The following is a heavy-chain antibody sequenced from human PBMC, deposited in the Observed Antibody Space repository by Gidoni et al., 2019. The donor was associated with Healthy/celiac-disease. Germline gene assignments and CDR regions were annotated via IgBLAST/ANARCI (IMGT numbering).Heavy chain of an antibody. CDR3: TTDPTHYDFWSGYTIDY. CDR1: GFIFSNAW. CDR2: IKSKTDGGTT. Sequence: EVQLVESGGGLVKPGGSLRLSCAASGFIFSNAWMNWVRQAPGKGLEWVGRIKSKTDGGTTDYAAPVKGRFTISRDDSKNTLYLQMNSLKTEDTAVYYCTTDPTHYDFWSGYTIDYWGQGTLVTVSS. J-gene: IGHJ4*02. D-gene: IGHD3-3*01. V-gene: IGHV3-15*07.